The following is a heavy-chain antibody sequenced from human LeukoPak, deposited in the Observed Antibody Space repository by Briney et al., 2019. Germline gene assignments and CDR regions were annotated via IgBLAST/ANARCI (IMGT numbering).Heavy chain of an antibody. V-gene: IGHV1-8*01. J-gene: IGHJ4*02. CDR3: ARGRIDCSTTSCYTY. CDR1: GYTFTSYD. D-gene: IGHD2-2*02. CDR2: MNPNSGNT. Sequence: ASVKVSCKASGYTFTSYDINWVRQSTGQGLEWMGWMNPNSGNTGYAQKFQGRVTMTRNTSISTAYMELSSLRSEDTAVYYCARGRIDCSTTSCYTYWGQGTLVTVSS.